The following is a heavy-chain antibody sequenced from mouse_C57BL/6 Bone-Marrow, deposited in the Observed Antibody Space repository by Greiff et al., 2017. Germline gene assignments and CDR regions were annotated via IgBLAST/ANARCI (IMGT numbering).Heavy chain of an antibody. Sequence: VQLKESGAELVRPGASVKLSCTASGFNIKDDYMHWVKQRPEQGLEWIGWIDPENGDTEYASKFQGKATITADTSSNTAYLQLSSLTSEDTAVYYCTTEGGSRDFDYWGQGTTLTVSS. V-gene: IGHV14-4*01. CDR1: GFNIKDDY. D-gene: IGHD1-1*01. CDR3: TTEGGSRDFDY. CDR2: IDPENGDT. J-gene: IGHJ2*01.